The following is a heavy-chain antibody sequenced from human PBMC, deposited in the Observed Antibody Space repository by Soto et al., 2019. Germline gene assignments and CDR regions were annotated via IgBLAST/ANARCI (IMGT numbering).Heavy chain of an antibody. D-gene: IGHD2-21*02. CDR3: ARDKVRKRGGDRDYFDY. CDR2: IYYSGST. CDR1: GGSISSGGYY. V-gene: IGHV4-31*03. Sequence: QVQLQESGPGLVKPSQTLSLTCTVSGGSISSGGYYWSWIRQHPGKGLEWIGYIYYSGSTYYNPSLKSRVTISVDTAKNQFSLKLSSVTAADTAVYYCARDKVRKRGGDRDYFDYWGQGTLVTVSS. J-gene: IGHJ4*02.